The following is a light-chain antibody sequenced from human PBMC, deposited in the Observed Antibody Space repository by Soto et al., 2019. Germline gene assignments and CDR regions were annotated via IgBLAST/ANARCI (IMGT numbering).Light chain of an antibody. Sequence: EIVLTQSPGTLSLSPGERATLSCRASQSVSSSYLAWYQQKPGQAPRILIYGASSRATGITDRFSGSGSGTDCTITIIRLEPEDLAEYYCQQYGSSPPVTLGQGTKVEIK. V-gene: IGKV3-20*01. J-gene: IGKJ1*01. CDR1: QSVSSSY. CDR2: GAS. CDR3: QQYGSSPPVT.